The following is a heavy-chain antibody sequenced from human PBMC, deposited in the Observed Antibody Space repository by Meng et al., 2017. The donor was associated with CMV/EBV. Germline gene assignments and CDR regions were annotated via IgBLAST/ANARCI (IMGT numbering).Heavy chain of an antibody. CDR2: IYYSGST. Sequence: LRLSCTVSGGSISSGDYYWSWIRQPPGKGLEWIGYIYYSGSTYYNPSLKSRVTISVDTSKNQFSLKLSSVTAADTAVYYCARDLGHCSSTSCSDYWGQGTLVTVSS. D-gene: IGHD2-2*01. J-gene: IGHJ4*02. CDR3: ARDLGHCSSTSCSDY. CDR1: GGSISSGDYY. V-gene: IGHV4-30-4*08.